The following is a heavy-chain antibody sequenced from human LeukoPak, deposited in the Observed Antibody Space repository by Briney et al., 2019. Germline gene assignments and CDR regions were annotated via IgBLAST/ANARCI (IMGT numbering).Heavy chain of an antibody. V-gene: IGHV4-4*09. CDR3: ARHKGLGRRSGSSFDP. J-gene: IGHJ5*02. Sequence: SETLSLTCTVSGGSISNYWSWIRQPPGTGLEWIGYIYTSGSTNYNPSLKSRVTISVDTSKNQFSLKLSSVTAADTAVYYCARHKGLGRRSGSSFDPWGQGTWSPSPQ. D-gene: IGHD3-10*01. CDR1: GGSISNY. CDR2: IYTSGST.